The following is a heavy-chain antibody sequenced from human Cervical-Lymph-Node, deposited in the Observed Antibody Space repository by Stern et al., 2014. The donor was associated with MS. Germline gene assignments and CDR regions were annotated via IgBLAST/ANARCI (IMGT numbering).Heavy chain of an antibody. J-gene: IGHJ6*02. Sequence: QVQLVESGGGVVQPGRSLRLSCAASGFTFSTYGMHWVRQAPGKGLEWVAVISSDGSNKCYADCGKGRFASSRDKSKNTLYLQMNSLRAEDTAVYYCAKSGGVVNVQSYYYGMDVWGQGTTVTVSS. CDR2: ISSDGSNK. CDR1: GFTFSTYG. CDR3: AKSGGVVNVQSYYYGMDV. V-gene: IGHV3-30*18. D-gene: IGHD2-15*01.